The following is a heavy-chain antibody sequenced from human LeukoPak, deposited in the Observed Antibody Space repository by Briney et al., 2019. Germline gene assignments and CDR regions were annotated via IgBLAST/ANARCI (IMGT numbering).Heavy chain of an antibody. CDR2: IIPILGIA. CDR3: ARDDILTGYTP. J-gene: IGHJ4*02. D-gene: IGHD3-9*01. V-gene: IGHV1-69*04. CDR1: GGTFSSYA. Sequence: GSSVKASCKASGGTFSSYAISWVRQAPGQGLEWMGRIIPILGIANYAQKCQGRVTITADKSTSTAYMELSSLRSEDTAVYYCARDDILTGYTPWGQGTLVTVSS.